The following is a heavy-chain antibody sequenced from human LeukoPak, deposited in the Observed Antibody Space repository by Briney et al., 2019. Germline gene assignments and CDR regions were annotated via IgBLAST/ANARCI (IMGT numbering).Heavy chain of an antibody. J-gene: IGHJ4*02. CDR1: GFTFSNAW. V-gene: IGHV3-15*01. Sequence: GGSLRLSCAASGFTFSNAWMSWVRQAPGKGLEWVGRIKSKTDGGTTDYAAPVKGRFTTSRDDSKNTLYLQMNSLKTEDTAVYYCTTEISIQLLPYWGQGTLVTVSS. CDR3: TTEISIQLLPY. CDR2: IKSKTDGGTT. D-gene: IGHD5-18*01.